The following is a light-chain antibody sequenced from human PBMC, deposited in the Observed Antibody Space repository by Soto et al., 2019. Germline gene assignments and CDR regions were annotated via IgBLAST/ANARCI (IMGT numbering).Light chain of an antibody. Sequence: EVVLTQSPVTLSLSPGERATLSCRASQSFRGLLAWYQQKPGQAPRLLIHGASSRATGIPDRFSGSGSGTDFTLTISRLEPEDFAVYYCQQYGSSPSWTFGQGTKVDIK. CDR1: QSFRGL. CDR2: GAS. J-gene: IGKJ1*01. V-gene: IGKV3-20*01. CDR3: QQYGSSPSWT.